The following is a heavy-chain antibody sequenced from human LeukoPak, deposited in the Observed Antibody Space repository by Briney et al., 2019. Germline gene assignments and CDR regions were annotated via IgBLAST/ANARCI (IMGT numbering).Heavy chain of an antibody. V-gene: IGHV3-33*06. D-gene: IGHD6-19*01. CDR3: AKARFGWYGDS. CDR1: GFTFGRHA. Sequence: GGSLRLSCAVSGFTFGRHAMGWVRQAPGKGLEWVSLIWYDGSNKYYADSVKGRFTISRDNSKNTLYLQMNSLRAEDTAVYYCAKARFGWYGDSWGQGTLVTVSS. CDR2: IWYDGSNK. J-gene: IGHJ4*02.